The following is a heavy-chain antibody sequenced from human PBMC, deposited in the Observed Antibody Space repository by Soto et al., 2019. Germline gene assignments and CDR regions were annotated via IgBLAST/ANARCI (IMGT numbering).Heavy chain of an antibody. CDR3: ARDGRAYSGQDSLDF. CDR2: ISFHGTNK. D-gene: IGHD5-12*01. V-gene: IGHV3-30-3*01. Sequence: GGSLRLSXAASGLTFSSYAMHWVRQAPGEGLEWVAVISFHGTNKNYADSVKGRFTISRDNSNNTVFLEMNSLRPEDTAMYYCARDGRAYSGQDSLDFWGQGTPVTVSS. CDR1: GLTFSSYA. J-gene: IGHJ4*02.